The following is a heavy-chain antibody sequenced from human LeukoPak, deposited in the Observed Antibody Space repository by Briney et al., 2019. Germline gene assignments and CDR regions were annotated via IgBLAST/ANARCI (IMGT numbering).Heavy chain of an antibody. V-gene: IGHV4-39*01. CDR2: MYYSGST. J-gene: IGHJ4*02. CDR1: GDSITGSSYY. D-gene: IGHD3-22*01. Sequence: KPSETLSLTCTVSGDSITGSSYYWGWIRQPPGKGLEWIGRMYYSGSTYSNPALKSRVTISVDTSKNQFSLKLSSVTAADTAVYYCARHYYDSTGYYYFDYWGQGTLVTVSS. CDR3: ARHYYDSTGYYYFDY.